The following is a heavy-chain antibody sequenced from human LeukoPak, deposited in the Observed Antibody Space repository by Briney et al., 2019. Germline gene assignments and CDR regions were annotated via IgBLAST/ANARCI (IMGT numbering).Heavy chain of an antibody. J-gene: IGHJ4*02. D-gene: IGHD2-2*01. CDR2: FDPEDDET. CDR3: ATGPPSQYCSSTSCYYNYFDY. Sequence: GASVKVSCKVSGYTLTELSMHWVRQAPGKGLEWMGGFDPEDDETIYAQKFQGRVTMTEDTSTDTAYMELSSLRSEDTAVYYCATGPPSQYCSSTSCYYNYFDYWGQGTLVTVSS. CDR1: GYTLTELS. V-gene: IGHV1-24*01.